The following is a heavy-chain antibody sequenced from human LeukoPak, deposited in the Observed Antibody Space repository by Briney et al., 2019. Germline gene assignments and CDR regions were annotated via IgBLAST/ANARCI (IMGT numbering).Heavy chain of an antibody. Sequence: GGSLRLSCAASGFTFSSYAMHWVRQAPGKGLEWVAVISYDGSNKYYADSVKGRFTISRDNSKNTLYLQMNSLRAEDTAVYYCAKDPDYDFWSGQYFQHWGQGTLVTVSS. CDR2: ISYDGSNK. CDR3: AKDPDYDFWSGQYFQH. D-gene: IGHD3-3*01. V-gene: IGHV3-30-3*01. CDR1: GFTFSSYA. J-gene: IGHJ1*01.